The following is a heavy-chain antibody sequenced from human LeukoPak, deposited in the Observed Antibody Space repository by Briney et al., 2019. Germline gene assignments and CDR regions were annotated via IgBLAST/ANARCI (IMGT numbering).Heavy chain of an antibody. J-gene: IGHJ4*02. D-gene: IGHD6-13*01. Sequence: GASVKVSCKASGYTFTGYYMHWVRQAPGQGLEWMGWINPNSGGTNYAQKFQGRVTMTRDTSTSTVYMELSSLRSEDTAVYYCARDREGHSSSWYFDYWGQGTLVTVSS. CDR1: GYTFTGYY. CDR2: INPNSGGT. CDR3: ARDREGHSSSWYFDY. V-gene: IGHV1-2*02.